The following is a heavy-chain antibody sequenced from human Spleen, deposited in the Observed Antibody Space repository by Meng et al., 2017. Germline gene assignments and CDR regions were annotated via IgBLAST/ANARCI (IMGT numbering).Heavy chain of an antibody. Sequence: GGSLRLSCAASGFTFSRYWMTWVRQAPGMGLERVANIKEDGSEKYYVDSVKGRFTISRDNTRNSLYLEMNSLRAEDTAVYYCARRDRYYYYYYGMDVWGQGTTVTVSS. D-gene: IGHD3-22*01. CDR1: GFTFSRYW. J-gene: IGHJ6*02. V-gene: IGHV3-7*01. CDR3: ARRDRYYYYYYGMDV. CDR2: IKEDGSEK.